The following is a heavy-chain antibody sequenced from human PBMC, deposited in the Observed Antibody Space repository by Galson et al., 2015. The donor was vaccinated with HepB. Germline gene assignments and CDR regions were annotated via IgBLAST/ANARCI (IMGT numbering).Heavy chain of an antibody. CDR2: ISYDGSNK. CDR1: GFTFSSYA. D-gene: IGHD6-13*01. CDR3: ASDGPSFIAAAVAEAYDY. J-gene: IGHJ4*02. Sequence: SLRLSCAASGFTFSSYAMHWVRQAPGKGLEWVAVISYDGSNKYYADSVKGRFTISRDNSKNTLYLQMNSLRAEDTAVYYCASDGPSFIAAAVAEAYDYWGQGTLVTVSS. V-gene: IGHV3-30*04.